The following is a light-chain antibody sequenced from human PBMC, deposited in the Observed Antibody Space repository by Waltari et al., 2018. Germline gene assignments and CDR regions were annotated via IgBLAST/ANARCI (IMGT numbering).Light chain of an antibody. V-gene: IGKV1-13*02. CDR3: QQSYSTPRWT. Sequence: AIQLTQSPSSLSASVGDRVTITCRTSQGISSALAWYQQKPGKAPKLLIYGASSLQSGVPSRFSGSGSGTDFTLTISSLQPEDFATYYCQQSYSTPRWTFGQGTKVEIK. CDR2: GAS. CDR1: QGISSA. J-gene: IGKJ1*01.